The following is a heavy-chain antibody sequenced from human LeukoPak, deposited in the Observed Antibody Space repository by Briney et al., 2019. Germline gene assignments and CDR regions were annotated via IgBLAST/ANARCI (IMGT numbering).Heavy chain of an antibody. CDR2: IKSKTDGGTT. J-gene: IGHJ4*02. CDR3: TSFGSYRLYY. D-gene: IGHD3-16*02. CDR1: GFTFSNAW. V-gene: IGHV3-15*01. Sequence: GGSLRLSCAAFGFTFSNAWMSWVRQAPGKGLEWVDRIKSKTDGGTTDYAAPVKGRFTISGDDSKNTLYLQMNSLKTEDTAVYYCTSFGSYRLYYWGQGTLVTVSS.